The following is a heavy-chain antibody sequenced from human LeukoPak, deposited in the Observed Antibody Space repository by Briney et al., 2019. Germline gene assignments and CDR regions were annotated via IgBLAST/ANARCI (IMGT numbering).Heavy chain of an antibody. D-gene: IGHD4-17*01. CDR2: ISYDGSNK. Sequence: GGSLRLSCAASGFTFSSYAMHWVRQAPGKGLEWVAVISYDGSNKYYADSVKGRFTISRDNSKSTLYLQMNSLRGEDTALYYCAKDYGEMFYFDYWGQGTLVTVSS. CDR1: GFTFSSYA. CDR3: AKDYGEMFYFDY. J-gene: IGHJ4*02. V-gene: IGHV3-30*04.